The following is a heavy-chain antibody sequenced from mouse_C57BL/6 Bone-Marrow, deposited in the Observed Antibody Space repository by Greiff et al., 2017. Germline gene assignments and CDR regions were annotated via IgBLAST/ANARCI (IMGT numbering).Heavy chain of an antibody. D-gene: IGHD1-1*01. CDR2: IDPASGNT. J-gene: IGHJ2*01. V-gene: IGHV14-3*01. Sequence: EVQLQQSVAELVRPGASVKLSCTASGFTIKNNYMHWVKQRPEQGLEWIGRIDPASGNTNYAAKFQGKDTITADTSSNTAYLPLSSLTSADTAIEDCARGYYGSSVVRDYFDYWGQGTTLTVSS. CDR3: ARGYYGSSVVRDYFDY. CDR1: GFTIKNNY.